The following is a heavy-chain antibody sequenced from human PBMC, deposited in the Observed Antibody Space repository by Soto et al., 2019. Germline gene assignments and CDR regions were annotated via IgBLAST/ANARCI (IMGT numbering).Heavy chain of an antibody. CDR3: ARTAPMDAGDKYYYDF. CDR2: IIPFFGTA. CDR1: GGTFSTFG. D-gene: IGHD3-16*01. Sequence: ASVKVSCKASGGTFSTFGISWVRQAPGQGLEWMGGIIPFFGTAKYSQKFEDRITITADESTNTVYMDLRSLTSEDTAIYYCARTAPMDAGDKYYYDFWGQGALVTVS. J-gene: IGHJ4*02. V-gene: IGHV1-69*13.